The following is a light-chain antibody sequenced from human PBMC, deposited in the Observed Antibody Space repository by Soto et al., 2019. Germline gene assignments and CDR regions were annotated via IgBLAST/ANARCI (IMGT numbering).Light chain of an antibody. CDR2: KAS. CDR3: QQYKSYWT. CDR1: QSLSSW. J-gene: IGKJ1*01. Sequence: DIQMTQSPSTLSASVGDRVTITCRASQSLSSWLAWYQQKPGKAPNLLIYKASSLQSGVLSRFSGSGSGTEFTLTSSSLQPDDFATYYCQQYKSYWTFGQGTKVEIK. V-gene: IGKV1-5*03.